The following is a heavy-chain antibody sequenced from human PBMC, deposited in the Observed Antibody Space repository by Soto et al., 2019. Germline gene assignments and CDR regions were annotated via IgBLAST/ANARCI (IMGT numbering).Heavy chain of an antibody. CDR3: ARVVCTQNDYGGNSEVCAFDI. CDR1: GGTFSSYA. D-gene: IGHD4-17*01. J-gene: IGHJ3*02. CDR2: IIPIFGTA. V-gene: IGHV1-69*13. Sequence: ASVKVSCKASGGTFSSYAISWVRQAPGQGLEWMGGIIPIFGTANYAQKFQGRVTITADESTSTAYMELSSLRSEDTAVYYCARVVCTQNDYGGNSEVCAFDIWGQGTMVTVSS.